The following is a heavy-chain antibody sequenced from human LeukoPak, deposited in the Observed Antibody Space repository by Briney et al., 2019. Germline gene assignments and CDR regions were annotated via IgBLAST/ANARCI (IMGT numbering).Heavy chain of an antibody. J-gene: IGHJ4*02. CDR1: EFTFSSYA. Sequence: GGSLRLSCVVSEFTFSSYAMSWVRQAPGKGLEWVSAISGSGGNTYYADSVKGRFTISRDNSKNTLYLQMNSLRAEDTAVYYCAKGVVGATTRFDYWGQGTLVTVSS. CDR2: ISGSGGNT. CDR3: AKGVVGATTRFDY. V-gene: IGHV3-23*01. D-gene: IGHD1-26*01.